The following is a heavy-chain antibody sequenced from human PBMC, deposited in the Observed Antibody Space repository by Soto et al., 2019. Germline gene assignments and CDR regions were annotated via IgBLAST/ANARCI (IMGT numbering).Heavy chain of an antibody. CDR3: VGYCSGGSCSGLGSFEM. CDR2: VSSST. Sequence: GGSLRLSCAASGFTFSDYTMTWVRQAPGKGLEWVSSVSSSTYYTDSVKGRFTISRDNSKNTVYLQMNSLRGEDTAVYHCVGYCSGGSCSGLGSFEMWGQGTMVTVSS. J-gene: IGHJ3*02. CDR1: GFTFSDYT. V-gene: IGHV3-23*01. D-gene: IGHD2-15*01.